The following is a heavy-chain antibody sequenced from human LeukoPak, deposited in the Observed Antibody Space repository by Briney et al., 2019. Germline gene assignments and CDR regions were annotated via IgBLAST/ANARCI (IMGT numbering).Heavy chain of an antibody. CDR2: IYSGGST. V-gene: IGHV3-53*01. CDR1: GFTVSSNY. Sequence: GGSLRLSCAPSGFTVSSNYMSWARQARGKGLEWGSVIYSGGSTYYADCVKGRFTIYRENSKNTLNLQMNSLRAEDTDVYYCARDPYYYVMDVWGQGTTVTVSS. CDR3: ARDPYYYVMDV. J-gene: IGHJ6*02.